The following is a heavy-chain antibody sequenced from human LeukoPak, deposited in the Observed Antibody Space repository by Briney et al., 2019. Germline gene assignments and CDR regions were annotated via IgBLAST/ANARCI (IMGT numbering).Heavy chain of an antibody. D-gene: IGHD2-2*01. CDR1: ESTFNIYA. J-gene: IGHJ4*02. V-gene: IGHV3-23*01. CDR3: ARHDSCIPY. CDR2: ISDSGRSP. Sequence: GGSLRLSCAASESTFNIYAMSWVRQAPGKGLEWVSGISDSGRSPYYTESVKGRFTISRDNSKNTVYLQMNNLGVDDTATYFCARHDSCIPYWGQGILVTVSS.